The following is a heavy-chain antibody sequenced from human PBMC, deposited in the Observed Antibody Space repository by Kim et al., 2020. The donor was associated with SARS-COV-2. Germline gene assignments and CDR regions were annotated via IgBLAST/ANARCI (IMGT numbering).Heavy chain of an antibody. V-gene: IGHV3-30*01. D-gene: IGHD2-15*01. Sequence: YYADSVKGRFTISRDNSKNTLYLQMNSLRAEDTAVYYCARDYVVTYGMDVWGQGTTVTVSS. J-gene: IGHJ6*02. CDR3: ARDYVVTYGMDV.